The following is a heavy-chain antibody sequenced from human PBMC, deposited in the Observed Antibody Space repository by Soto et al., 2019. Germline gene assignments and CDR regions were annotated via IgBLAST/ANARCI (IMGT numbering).Heavy chain of an antibody. CDR3: AREYCGGDCYNQFYYYYYGMDV. J-gene: IGHJ6*02. V-gene: IGHV1-3*01. Sequence: ASVKVSCKASGYTFTSYTMHWVRQAPGQRLEWMGWIIPVNGTAKYAQKFQGRVTITTDKSTSTAYMELSSLRSEDTAVYYCAREYCGGDCYNQFYYYYYGMDVWGQGTTVTVSS. CDR2: IIPVNGTA. D-gene: IGHD2-21*02. CDR1: GYTFTSYT.